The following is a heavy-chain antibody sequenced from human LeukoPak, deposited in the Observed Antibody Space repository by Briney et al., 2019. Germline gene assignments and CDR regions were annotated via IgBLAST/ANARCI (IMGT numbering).Heavy chain of an antibody. D-gene: IGHD3-10*01. Sequence: PSETLSLTCTVSGGSISSTTSYWGWIRQPPRKGLEWIGSAYYSGTTYYNPSLKSRVTISVDTSKSQFSLKLRSVTAADTAMYYCARAFYPGSGSSHYFDFWGQGTLVTVSS. CDR3: ARAFYPGSGSSHYFDF. CDR2: AYYSGTT. CDR1: GGSISSTTSY. J-gene: IGHJ4*02. V-gene: IGHV4-39*07.